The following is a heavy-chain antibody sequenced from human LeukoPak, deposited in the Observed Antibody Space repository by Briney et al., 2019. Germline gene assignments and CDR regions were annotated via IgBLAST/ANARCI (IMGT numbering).Heavy chain of an antibody. CDR3: ARDLREHGVFDI. CDR2: ISGSGGST. V-gene: IGHV3-23*01. D-gene: IGHD1-26*01. Sequence: GGSLRLSCAASGFTFSSYAMSWVRQAPGKGLEWVSAISGSGGSTYYAASVKGRFSISRDNSKNTVYLQMSSLRAEDTAVYYCARDLREHGVFDIWGQGTMVTVSS. CDR1: GFTFSSYA. J-gene: IGHJ3*02.